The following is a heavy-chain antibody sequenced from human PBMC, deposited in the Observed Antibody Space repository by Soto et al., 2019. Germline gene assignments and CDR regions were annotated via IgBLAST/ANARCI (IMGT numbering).Heavy chain of an antibody. CDR1: GYTFTSYY. Sequence: ASVKVSCKASGYTFTSYYMHWVRQAPGQGLEWMGIINPSGGSASYAQKFQGRVTMTRDTSTSTVYMELSSLRSEDTAVYYCARVVPSGIGYFGYYYGMDVWGQGTTVTVSS. CDR3: ARVVPSGIGYFGYYYGMDV. CDR2: INPSGGSA. D-gene: IGHD3-16*01. J-gene: IGHJ6*02. V-gene: IGHV1-46*01.